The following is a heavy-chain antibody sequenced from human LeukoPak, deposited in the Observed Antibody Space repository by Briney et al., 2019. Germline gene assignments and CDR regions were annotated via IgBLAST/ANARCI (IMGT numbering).Heavy chain of an antibody. CDR1: GFTFSSYW. D-gene: IGHD1-14*01. V-gene: IGHV3-7*01. Sequence: PGGSLRLSCAASGFTFSSYWMNWVRQAPGKGLEWVANIKEDGSEDYVDSVKGRFTISRDNAKNSLYLQMNSLRAEDTAVYYGVRDRWLGSSANHLDYWGRGTLVTVSS. J-gene: IGHJ4*02. CDR2: IKEDGSE. CDR3: VRDRWLGSSANHLDY.